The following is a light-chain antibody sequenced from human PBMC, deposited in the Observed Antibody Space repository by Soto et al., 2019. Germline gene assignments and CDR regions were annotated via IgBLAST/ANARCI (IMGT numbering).Light chain of an antibody. J-gene: IGLJ1*01. CDR3: CSYAGSDNYV. CDR2: EVS. V-gene: IGLV2-8*02. CDR1: SSDVGGYNY. Sequence: QSALTQPPSASRSPGQSVTISCTGTSSDVGGYNYVSWYQQYPGKAPKLIIYEVSKRPSGVPDRFSGSKSGNTASLTVSGLQAEDEADYYCCSYAGSDNYVFGTGTKLTVL.